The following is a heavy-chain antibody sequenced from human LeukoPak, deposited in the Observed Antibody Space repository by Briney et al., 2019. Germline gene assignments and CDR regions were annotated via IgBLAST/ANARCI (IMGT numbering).Heavy chain of an antibody. V-gene: IGHV3-7*01. J-gene: IGHJ4*02. D-gene: IGHD3-16*01. CDR1: GFPFDRYW. CDR2: IKHDGSEK. Sequence: GGSLRLSCAASGFPFDRYWMSWVRLAPGKGLEWVANIKHDGSEKTFVDSVKGRFTISRDNAENSLYLQMNSLRAEDTAVYYCARQPIYEAYFDFWGQGALVTVSS. CDR3: ARQPIYEAYFDF.